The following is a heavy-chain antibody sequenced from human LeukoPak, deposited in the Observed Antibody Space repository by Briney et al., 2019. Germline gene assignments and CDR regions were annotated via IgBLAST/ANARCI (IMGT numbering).Heavy chain of an antibody. J-gene: IGHJ6*03. CDR3: ANLPSGYENQETLDYYSLYMDV. Sequence: GGSLRLSCAASGFTFSSYAMSWVRQAPGKGLEWVSAISGSGGSTYYADSVKGRFTISRDNAKNTLYLQMNSLRAEDTAIYYYANLPSGYENQETLDYYSLYMDVWGKGTTVTVSS. V-gene: IGHV3-23*01. CDR1: GFTFSSYA. CDR2: ISGSGGST. D-gene: IGHD5-12*01.